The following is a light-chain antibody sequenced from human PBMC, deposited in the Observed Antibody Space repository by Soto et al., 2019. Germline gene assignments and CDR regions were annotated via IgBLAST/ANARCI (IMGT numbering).Light chain of an antibody. J-gene: IGLJ1*01. CDR1: SSDVGAYKY. CDR3: NSYTSDYTYV. CDR2: EVT. V-gene: IGLV2-11*01. Sequence: QSALTQPRSVSGSPGQSVTISCTGTSSDVGAYKYVSWYQHYPGEAPKVIIYEVTNRPSGISTRFSASKSGSTASLTISGLQAEDEADYYCNSYTSDYTYVFGTGTKVTVL.